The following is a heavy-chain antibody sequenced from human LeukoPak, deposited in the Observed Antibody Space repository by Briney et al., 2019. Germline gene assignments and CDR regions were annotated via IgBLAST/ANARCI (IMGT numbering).Heavy chain of an antibody. Sequence: SETLSLTCAVYGGSFSGYYWSWIRQPPGKGLEWIGEINHRSTNYNPSLKSRVTISVDTSKNQFSLKLSSVTAADTAVYYCASTSSYVWGSYRLDYWGQGTLVAVSS. J-gene: IGHJ4*02. CDR2: INHRST. CDR3: ASTSSYVWGSYRLDY. CDR1: GGSFSGYY. D-gene: IGHD3-16*02. V-gene: IGHV4-34*01.